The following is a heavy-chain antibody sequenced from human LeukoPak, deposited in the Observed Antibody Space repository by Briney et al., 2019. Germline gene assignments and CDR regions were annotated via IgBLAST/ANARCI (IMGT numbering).Heavy chain of an antibody. V-gene: IGHV1-18*04. D-gene: IGHD6-13*01. CDR3: ATGGSSWYVWFDP. CDR2: VSAYNGNT. Sequence: EASVKVSCKASGYTFTGYYMHWVRQAPGQGLEWMGWVSAYNGNTNYAQKLQGRVTMTTDTSTSTAYMELRSLRSDDTAVYYCATGGSSWYVWFDPWGQGTLVTVSS. CDR1: GYTFTGYY. J-gene: IGHJ5*02.